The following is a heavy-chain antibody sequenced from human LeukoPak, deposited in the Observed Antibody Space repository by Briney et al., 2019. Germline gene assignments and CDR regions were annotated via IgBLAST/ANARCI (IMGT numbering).Heavy chain of an antibody. V-gene: IGHV3-23*01. CDR3: AKGPLTYYDFPDSWFDP. D-gene: IGHD3-3*01. J-gene: IGHJ5*02. Sequence: PGGSLRLSCAASGFTFSSYAMSWVRQAPGKGLEWVSAISGSGGSTYYADSVKGRFTISRDNSKNTLYLQMNSLRAEDTAVYYCAKGPLTYYDFPDSWFDPWGQGTLVTVSS. CDR1: GFTFSSYA. CDR2: ISGSGGST.